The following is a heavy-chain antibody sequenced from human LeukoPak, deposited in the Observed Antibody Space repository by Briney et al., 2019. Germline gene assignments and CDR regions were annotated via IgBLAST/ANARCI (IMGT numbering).Heavy chain of an antibody. V-gene: IGHV3-74*01. J-gene: IGHJ4*02. D-gene: IGHD2-15*01. Sequence: GGSLRLSCAASGFTFSSFWMHWVRQAPGKGLVWVSRINSDGSRISYADSVKGRFTISRDNAKNSLYLQMNSLRAEDTAVYYCARVYCSGGSCYYFDYWGQGTLVTVSS. CDR3: ARVYCSGGSCYYFDY. CDR1: GFTFSSFW. CDR2: INSDGSRI.